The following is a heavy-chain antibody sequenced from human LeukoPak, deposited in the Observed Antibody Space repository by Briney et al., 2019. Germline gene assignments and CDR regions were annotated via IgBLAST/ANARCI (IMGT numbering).Heavy chain of an antibody. CDR1: GGSFSGYY. J-gene: IGHJ4*02. Sequence: NPPETLSLTCAVYGGSFSGYYWSWIRQPPGKGLEWIGEINRSGSTNYNPSLKSRVTISVDTSKNQFSLKLSSVTAADTAVYYCARVYYYDSSGYSDYWGQGTLVTVSS. V-gene: IGHV4-34*01. CDR2: INRSGST. D-gene: IGHD3-22*01. CDR3: ARVYYYDSSGYSDY.